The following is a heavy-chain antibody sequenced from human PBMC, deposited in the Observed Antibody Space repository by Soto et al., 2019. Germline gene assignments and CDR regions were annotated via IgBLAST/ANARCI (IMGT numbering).Heavy chain of an antibody. D-gene: IGHD5-18*01. V-gene: IGHV1-8*01. Sequence: GASVKVSCKASGYTFTSYDINWVRQATGQGLEWMGWMNPNSGNTGYAQKFQGRVTITADESMTTAYMELSGLRSEDTAVYYCARVRDGYSYSYFDYWGQGTLVTVSS. J-gene: IGHJ4*02. CDR1: GYTFTSYD. CDR2: MNPNSGNT. CDR3: ARVRDGYSYSYFDY.